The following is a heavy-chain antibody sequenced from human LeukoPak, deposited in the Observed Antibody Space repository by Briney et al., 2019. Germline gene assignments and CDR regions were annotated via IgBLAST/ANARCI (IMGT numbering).Heavy chain of an antibody. CDR2: IIPIFGTA. D-gene: IGHD3-22*01. J-gene: IGHJ4*02. CDR3: ARVRCYYDSSGYYYFDY. Sequence: SVKVSCKASGGTFSSYAISWVRQAPGQGLEWMGGIIPIFGTANYAQKYQGRVTITADESTSTAYMELSSLRSEDTAVYYCARVRCYYDSSGYYYFDYWGQGTLVTVSS. CDR1: GGTFSSYA. V-gene: IGHV1-69*01.